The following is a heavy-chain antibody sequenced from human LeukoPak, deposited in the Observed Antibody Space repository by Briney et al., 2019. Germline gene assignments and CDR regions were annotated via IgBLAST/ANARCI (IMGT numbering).Heavy chain of an antibody. CDR2: INPNRGGT. D-gene: IGHD2-15*01. CDR1: GYTFTGYY. Sequence: ASVKVSCKVSGYTFTGYYMHWVRQAPGQRLEWMGWINPNRGGTNYAQKFRGRVTMTRDTSISTAYMELSRLRSDDTAVYYCARVAPHYCSGGSCYSGWFDPWGQGTLVTVSS. CDR3: ARVAPHYCSGGSCYSGWFDP. J-gene: IGHJ5*02. V-gene: IGHV1-2*02.